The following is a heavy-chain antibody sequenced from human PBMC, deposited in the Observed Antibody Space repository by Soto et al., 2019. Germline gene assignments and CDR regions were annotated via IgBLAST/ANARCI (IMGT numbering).Heavy chain of an antibody. J-gene: IGHJ4*02. CDR3: ARDTIFGVVIPLIDY. Sequence: QVQLVESGGGVVQPGRSLRLSCAASGFTFSSYAMHWVRQAPGKGLEWVAVISYDGSNKYYADSVKGRFTISRDNSKNTLYLQMNSLRAEDTAVYYCARDTIFGVVIPLIDYWGQGTLVTVSS. V-gene: IGHV3-30-3*01. CDR2: ISYDGSNK. CDR1: GFTFSSYA. D-gene: IGHD3-3*01.